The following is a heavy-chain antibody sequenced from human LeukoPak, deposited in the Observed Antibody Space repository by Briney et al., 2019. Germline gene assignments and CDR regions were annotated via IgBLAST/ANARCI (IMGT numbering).Heavy chain of an antibody. CDR2: IYYSGNT. D-gene: IGHD3/OR15-3a*01. CDR3: ARQTGSGLFILP. J-gene: IGHJ4*02. Sequence: KPSETLSLTCTVSGVSISSSNSYWGWIRQPPGKELEWIGSIYYSGNTYYNASLKSQVSISIDTSKNQFSLRLTSVTAADTAVYYCARQTGSGLFILPGGQGTLVTVSS. CDR1: GVSISSSNSY. V-gene: IGHV4-39*01.